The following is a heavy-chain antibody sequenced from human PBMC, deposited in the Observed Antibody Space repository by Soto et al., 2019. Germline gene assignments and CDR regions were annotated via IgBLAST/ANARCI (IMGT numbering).Heavy chain of an antibody. V-gene: IGHV1-2*02. D-gene: IGHD2-2*01. CDR1: GYTFTGFY. CDR2: INPNSGDT. CDR3: ASIALPAAMGDYYGVDV. J-gene: IGHJ6*02. Sequence: ASVKVSCKASGYTFTGFYIHWVRQAPGQGLEWIGWINPNSGDTNYALNFQGRVSLTRDTSTNTAYMELSRLRFDDTAVYYCASIALPAAMGDYYGVDVWGQGTTVTVSS.